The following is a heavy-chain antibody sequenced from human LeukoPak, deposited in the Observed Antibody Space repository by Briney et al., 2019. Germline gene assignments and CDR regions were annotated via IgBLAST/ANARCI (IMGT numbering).Heavy chain of an antibody. V-gene: IGHV1-69*05. Sequence: SVKVSCKASGGTFSSYAISWVRQAPGQGLKWMGGIIPIFGTANYAQKFQGRVTITTDESTSTAYMELSSLRSEDTAVYYCARGGYDILTGYNFDYWGQGTLATVSS. J-gene: IGHJ4*02. CDR3: ARGGYDILTGYNFDY. D-gene: IGHD3-9*01. CDR2: IIPIFGTA. CDR1: GGTFSSYA.